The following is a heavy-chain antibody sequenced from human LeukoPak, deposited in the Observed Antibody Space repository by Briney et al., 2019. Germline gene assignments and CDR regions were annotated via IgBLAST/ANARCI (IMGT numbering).Heavy chain of an antibody. CDR3: AREAYCGGPSCFAVNYMDV. CDR1: GSGFTVCEIW. CDR2: IKGGGSGT. V-gene: IGHV3-7*01. D-gene: IGHD2-21*01. J-gene: IGHJ6*03. Sequence: QPGGSLRLSCVASGSGFTVCEIWMGCVSPAAGERKEWVVNIKGGGSGTYYVDSVEGRFTISRDNVKNSVYLQMKSMRADDTYLYRCAREAYCGGPSCFAVNYMDVWGKGTTVTVSS.